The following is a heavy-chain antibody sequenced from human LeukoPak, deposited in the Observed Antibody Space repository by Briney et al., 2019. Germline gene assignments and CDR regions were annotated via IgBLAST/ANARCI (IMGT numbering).Heavy chain of an antibody. D-gene: IGHD6-6*01. CDR2: ISPTGSTT. Sequence: GGSLRLSCAASGNYWMHWVRQVPGKGLVWVSRISPTGSTTSYADSVKGRFTVSRDNAKNTLYLQVNNLRAEDTAVYYCARGPNSNWSGLDFWGQGTLLTVSS. J-gene: IGHJ4*02. CDR3: ARGPNSNWSGLDF. V-gene: IGHV3-74*01. CDR1: GNYW.